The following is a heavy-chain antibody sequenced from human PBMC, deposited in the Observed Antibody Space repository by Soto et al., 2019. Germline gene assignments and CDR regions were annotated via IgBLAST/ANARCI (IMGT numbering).Heavy chain of an antibody. CDR3: ARKGSGDYAFDY. D-gene: IGHD4-17*01. J-gene: IGHJ4*02. Sequence: QITLKESGPTLVNPTQTLTLTCTLSGFSLSTGGVGVGWIRQSPGKALEWLAVIYWDDVKHYSPSLERRLTITKDTSESEVVLTMTNMDPVDTATYYCARKGSGDYAFDYWGQGILVTVSS. V-gene: IGHV2-5*02. CDR1: GFSLSTGGVG. CDR2: IYWDDVK.